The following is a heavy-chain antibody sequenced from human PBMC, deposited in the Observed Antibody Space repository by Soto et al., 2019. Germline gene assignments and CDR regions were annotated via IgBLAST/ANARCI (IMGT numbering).Heavy chain of an antibody. CDR1: GGSFSGYY. J-gene: IGHJ2*01. CDR2: INDRGSI. D-gene: IGHD3-9*01. CDR3: ARESHDILTGPPWVWYFDH. Sequence: QVQLQQWGAGPLRPLETLSLTCGVSGGSFSGYYWAWIRKSPVKGLEWIGEINDRGSINYNPSLKSRVSISGDTPKNHYSLNLRSVTAADTAVYYCARESHDILTGPPWVWYFDHWGRGTLVTVSS. V-gene: IGHV4-34*01.